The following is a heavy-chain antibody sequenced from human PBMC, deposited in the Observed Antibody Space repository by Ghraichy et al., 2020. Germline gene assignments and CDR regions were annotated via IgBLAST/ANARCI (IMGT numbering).Heavy chain of an antibody. CDR2: IYYTGTT. J-gene: IGHJ4*02. D-gene: IGHD6-19*01. CDR1: GGSTRGSTYY. V-gene: IGHV4-39*01. Sequence: SETLSLTCTVSGGSTRGSTYYWSWIRQPPGKGLDWIASIYYTGTTYYNPSLKSRVTISVDTSKNQFSLKLSSVTAVDTAVYYCARHEGAVAGSFPFDYWGQGTLVTVSS. CDR3: ARHEGAVAGSFPFDY.